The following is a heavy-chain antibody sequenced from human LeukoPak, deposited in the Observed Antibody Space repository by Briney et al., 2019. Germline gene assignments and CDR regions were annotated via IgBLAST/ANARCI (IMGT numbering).Heavy chain of an antibody. D-gene: IGHD3-22*01. V-gene: IGHV4-4*02. Sequence: SGTLSLTCAVSGGSISSSNWWCWVRQPPGKGVECVGSIYCSGSTYYNPSLNSLVIIVLATYKKYFSRKMSSVTAADTAVYCARSILSYYDRSARGAFDIWGPGTMVTVS. CDR2: IYCSGST. CDR3: ARSILSYYDRSARGAFDI. CDR1: GGSISSSNW. J-gene: IGHJ3*02.